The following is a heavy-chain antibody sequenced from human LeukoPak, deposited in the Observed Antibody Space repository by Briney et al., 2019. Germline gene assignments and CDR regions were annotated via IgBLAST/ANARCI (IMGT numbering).Heavy chain of an antibody. D-gene: IGHD2-21*02. CDR1: GGTFNNYT. Sequence: ASVKVSCKASGGTFNNYTISWVRQAPGQGLEWMGGIIPIFGTANYAQKFQGKVTITADKSTSTAYMELSSLRSEDTAVYYCARTYCGGDCYSSRGWFDPWGQGTLVTVSS. CDR2: IIPIFGTA. J-gene: IGHJ5*02. V-gene: IGHV1-69*06. CDR3: ARTYCGGDCYSSRGWFDP.